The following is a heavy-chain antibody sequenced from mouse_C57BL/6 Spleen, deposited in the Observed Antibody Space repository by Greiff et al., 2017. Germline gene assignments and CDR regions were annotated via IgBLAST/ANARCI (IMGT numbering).Heavy chain of an antibody. Sequence: VQLQQPGAELVKPGASVKLSCKASGYTFTSYWMQWVKQRPGQGLEWIGEIDPSDSYTNYNQKFKGKATLTVDTSSSTAYMQLSSLTSEDSAVYYCARSPSTIVTRYFDVWGTGTTVTVSS. V-gene: IGHV1-50*01. J-gene: IGHJ1*03. CDR2: IDPSDSYT. D-gene: IGHD2-5*01. CDR1: GYTFTSYW. CDR3: ARSPSTIVTRYFDV.